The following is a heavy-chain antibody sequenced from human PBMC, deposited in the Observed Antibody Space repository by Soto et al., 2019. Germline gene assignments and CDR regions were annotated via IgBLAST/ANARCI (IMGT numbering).Heavy chain of an antibody. Sequence: ETLSLTSTNSGASISSYYWSCIRQPPGKGLEWIGYIYYSGSTSYNPPLKSRVTISVDTSKNQFSLKLSSVTAADTAVYYCARSDGRYWGQGTLVTFS. CDR3: ARSDGRY. J-gene: IGHJ4*02. CDR1: GASISSYY. V-gene: IGHV4-59*01. CDR2: IYYSGST.